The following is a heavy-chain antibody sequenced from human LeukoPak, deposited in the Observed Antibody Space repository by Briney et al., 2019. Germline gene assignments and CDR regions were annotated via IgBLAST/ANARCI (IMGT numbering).Heavy chain of an antibody. J-gene: IGHJ4*02. Sequence: GGSLRLSCAASGFTFSSYSMNWVRQAPGKGPEWVSIISDSGVNTYYADSVKGRFTISRDNSEKTLFLQMNSLRAEDTAVYYCAKGGGYSLYYFNSWGQGTLVTVSA. CDR1: GFTFSSYS. V-gene: IGHV3-23*01. D-gene: IGHD3-22*01. CDR3: AKGGGYSLYYFNS. CDR2: ISDSGVNT.